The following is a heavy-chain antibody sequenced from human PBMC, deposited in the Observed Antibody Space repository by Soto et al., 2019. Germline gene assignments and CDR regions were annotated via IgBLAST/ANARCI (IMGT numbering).Heavy chain of an antibody. CDR2: IYPSGST. V-gene: IGHV4-30-2*01. J-gene: IGHJ5*02. Sequence: QLQLQESGSGLVKPSQTLSLTCAVSGGSISSGGYSWSWIRQPPGKGLEWIGYIYPSGSTNYNPSHKTRATITVDSSKNQFSLELDSVTAADTAVYYCARVPDRWGQGTLVTVSS. CDR1: GGSISSGGYS. D-gene: IGHD2-2*01. CDR3: ARVPDR.